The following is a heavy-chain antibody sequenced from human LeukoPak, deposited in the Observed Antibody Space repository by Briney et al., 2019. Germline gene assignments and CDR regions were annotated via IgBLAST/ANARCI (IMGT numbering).Heavy chain of an antibody. CDR1: GYTFTGYI. CDR3: ARDGNFDY. Sequence: GASVKVSCKASGYTFTGYIMYWGRQAPGQGLEWMGWINPNSGDTSYTQKFQGRVTMTRDTSISTVYMELSGLRSDDTAVYYCARDGNFDYWGQGTLVTVSS. CDR2: INPNSGDT. J-gene: IGHJ4*02. V-gene: IGHV1-2*02.